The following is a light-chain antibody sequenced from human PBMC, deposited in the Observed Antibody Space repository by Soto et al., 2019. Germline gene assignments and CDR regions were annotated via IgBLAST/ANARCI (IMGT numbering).Light chain of an antibody. V-gene: IGKV3-20*01. Sequence: EIVLTQSPGTLSLSPVERATLSGMAAQSVGTRLAWYQHKTGQAPRLLISGASSRATGIPDRFTGSGSETSFTLTISRLEPEDFALYYCQHYQSGHPITFGQGTRLEIK. CDR2: GAS. CDR1: QSVGTR. J-gene: IGKJ5*01. CDR3: QHYQSGHPIT.